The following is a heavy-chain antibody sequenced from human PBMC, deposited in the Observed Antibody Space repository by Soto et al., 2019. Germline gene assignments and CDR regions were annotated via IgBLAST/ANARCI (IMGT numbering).Heavy chain of an antibody. CDR2: IYYSGST. J-gene: IGHJ4*02. V-gene: IGHV4-39*01. D-gene: IGHD5-18*01. Sequence: SETLSLTCTVSGGSISSSSYYWGWIRQPPGKGLEWIGSIYYSGSTYYNPSLKSRVTISVDTSKNQFSLKLSSVTAADTAVYYCARLKSDTALATGAYWGQGTPVTVSS. CDR3: ARLKSDTALATGAY. CDR1: GGSISSSSYY.